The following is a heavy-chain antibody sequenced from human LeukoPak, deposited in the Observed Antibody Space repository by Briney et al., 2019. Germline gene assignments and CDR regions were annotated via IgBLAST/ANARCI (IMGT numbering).Heavy chain of an antibody. CDR2: IKPKNCVT. CDR1: AYTFTGQF. D-gene: IGHD2-15*01. Sequence: ASVTVSSKASAYTFTGQFIHWVRQAPGQGLEWMGWIKPKNCVTNYAQKFQGRVTMTRDTSINTDYMELSSLRSDVTAVYCCARGGPVGVVAATPRGFGYWGQGTLVTVSS. J-gene: IGHJ4*02. CDR3: ARGGPVGVVAATPRGFGY. V-gene: IGHV1-2*02.